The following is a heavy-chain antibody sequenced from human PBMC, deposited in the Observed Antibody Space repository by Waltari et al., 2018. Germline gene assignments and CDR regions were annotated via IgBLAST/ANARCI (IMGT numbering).Heavy chain of an antibody. CDR1: GYPFNHYG. D-gene: IGHD1-26*01. CDR2: ISSDGSGK. Sequence: QVEESGGGVVQPGGSLRLSCVASGYPFNHYGMHWVRQAPGKGLEWLAVISSDGSGKYYADSVKGRFTMSRDNSKNMVYLQMNSLRPEDTAVYYCAKAGGIYNYPLDPWGQGTLVTVS. V-gene: IGHV3-30*18. CDR3: AKAGGIYNYPLDP. J-gene: IGHJ5*02.